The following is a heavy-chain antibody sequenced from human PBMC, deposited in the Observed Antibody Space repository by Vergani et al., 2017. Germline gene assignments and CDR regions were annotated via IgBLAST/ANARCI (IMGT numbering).Heavy chain of an antibody. D-gene: IGHD1-26*01. Sequence: QVQLQESGPGLVKPSETLSLTCTVSGYSISSGYYWGWIRQPPGKGLEWIGSIYHSGSTYYNPSLKSRVTISVDTSKNQFSLKLSSVTAADTAVYYCARDPADHSRVGATTGTDYWGQETLVTVSS. V-gene: IGHV4-38-2*02. CDR2: IYHSGST. CDR3: ARDPADHSRVGATTGTDY. J-gene: IGHJ4*02. CDR1: GYSISSGYY.